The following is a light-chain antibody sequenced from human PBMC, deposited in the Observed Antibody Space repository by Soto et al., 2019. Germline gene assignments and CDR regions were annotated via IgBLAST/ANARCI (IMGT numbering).Light chain of an antibody. Sequence: ILMTQSPATLSASPGERATLSCRASQSASTYLAWYQQRPGQAPRLLIYDASTRATGIPARFSGSRSGTDFTLTISGLQSEDFAVYYCQQRSNWPLTFGGGTKVDIK. CDR2: DAS. CDR1: QSASTY. V-gene: IGKV3-11*01. J-gene: IGKJ4*01. CDR3: QQRSNWPLT.